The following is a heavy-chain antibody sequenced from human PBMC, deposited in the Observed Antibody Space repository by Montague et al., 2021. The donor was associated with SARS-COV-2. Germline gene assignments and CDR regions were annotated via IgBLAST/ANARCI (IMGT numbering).Heavy chain of an antibody. Sequence: SLRLSCAASGFTFSSYCMSWVRHTPGKGLEWVANIKPDGGEKHYXDSVKGRFTISRDNAKNSLNLQMDSLRAEDTALYYCARDSRIVGATGGMDVWGQGTTVIVSS. CDR2: IKPDGGEK. V-gene: IGHV3-7*03. J-gene: IGHJ6*02. D-gene: IGHD1-26*01. CDR1: GFTFSSYC. CDR3: ARDSRIVGATGGMDV.